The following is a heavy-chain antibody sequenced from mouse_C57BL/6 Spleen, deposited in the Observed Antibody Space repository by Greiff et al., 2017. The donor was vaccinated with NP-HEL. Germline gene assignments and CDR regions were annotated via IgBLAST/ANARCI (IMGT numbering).Heavy chain of an antibody. D-gene: IGHD1-1*01. CDR2: IYPRSGNT. CDR3: ARPNYYGSSYSYYFDY. V-gene: IGHV1-81*01. CDR1: GYTFTSYG. Sequence: QVQLQQSGAELARPGASVKLSCKASGYTFTSYGISWVKQRTGQGLEWIGEIYPRSGNTYYNEKFKGKATLTADKSSSTAYMELRSLTSEDSAVYFCARPNYYGSSYSYYFDYWGQGTTLTVSS. J-gene: IGHJ2*01.